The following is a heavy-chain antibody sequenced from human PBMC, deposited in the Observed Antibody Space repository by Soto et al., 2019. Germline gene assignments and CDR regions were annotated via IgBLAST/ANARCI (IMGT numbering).Heavy chain of an antibody. CDR2: IYYSGST. V-gene: IGHV4-31*03. CDR1: GGSISSGGYY. J-gene: IGHJ5*02. Sequence: SETVSLTGTVSGGSISSGGYYWSWIRQHPGKGLEWIGYIYYSGSTYYNPSLKSRVTISVDTSKNQFSLKLSSVTAADTAVYDCAREIEYGNWFDPWGQGTLVTVAS. D-gene: IGHD4-17*01. CDR3: AREIEYGNWFDP.